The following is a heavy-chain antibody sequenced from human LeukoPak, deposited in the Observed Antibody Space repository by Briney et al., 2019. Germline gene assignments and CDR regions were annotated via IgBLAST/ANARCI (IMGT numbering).Heavy chain of an antibody. CDR1: GFTFTKFA. CDR2: IGSSGATI. CDR3: AKISVGPLSRPTHVSLYYGMDV. J-gene: IGHJ6*02. D-gene: IGHD3-10*01. Sequence: GGSLRVSCEASGFTFTKFAMSWVRQAPGKGPEWVSGIGSSGATIFYADSVKGRFTISRDNSKNTVYLEMSNLRAEDTAIYYCAKISVGPLSRPTHVSLYYGMDVWGQGTTVTVSS. V-gene: IGHV3-23*01.